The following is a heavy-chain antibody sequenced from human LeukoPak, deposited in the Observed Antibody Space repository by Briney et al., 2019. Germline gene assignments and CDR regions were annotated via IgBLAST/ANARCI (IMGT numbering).Heavy chain of an antibody. V-gene: IGHV3-23*01. Sequence: GGSLRLSCAASGFTFSSYGMSWVRQAPGNGMEWVSAISGSGGSTYYADSVKGRFTISRDNSKNTLYLQMNSLRAEDTAVYYCAKEELGPNPGAYWGQGTLVTVSS. D-gene: IGHD1-26*01. J-gene: IGHJ4*02. CDR1: GFTFSSYG. CDR3: AKEELGPNPGAY. CDR2: ISGSGGST.